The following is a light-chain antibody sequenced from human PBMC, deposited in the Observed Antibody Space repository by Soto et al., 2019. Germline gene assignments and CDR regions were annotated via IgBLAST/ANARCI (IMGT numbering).Light chain of an antibody. J-gene: IGKJ5*01. CDR2: DAS. CDR3: QQYDNLIT. CDR1: QDISNY. V-gene: IGKV1-33*01. Sequence: DGQMTQSPSSLSASVGDRVTITCQASQDISNYLNWYQQKPGKAPKLLIYDASNLETGVPSRFSGSGSGTDFTFTISSLQPEDIATYYCQQYDNLITLGQGTRLEIK.